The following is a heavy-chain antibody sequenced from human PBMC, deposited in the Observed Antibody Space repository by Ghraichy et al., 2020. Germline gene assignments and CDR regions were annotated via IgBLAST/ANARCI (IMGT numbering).Heavy chain of an antibody. CDR2: IVVGTGNT. Sequence: SVKVSCKASGFTFTSSAVQWVRQARGQRLEWIGWIVVGTGNTNYAQRFQERVTITRDMSTSTVYMDLRSLRSEDTAVYYCAARGCSSCGMDVWGQGTTVSVSS. V-gene: IGHV1-58*01. J-gene: IGHJ6*02. CDR3: AARGCSSCGMDV. CDR1: GFTFTSSA. D-gene: IGHD2-2*01.